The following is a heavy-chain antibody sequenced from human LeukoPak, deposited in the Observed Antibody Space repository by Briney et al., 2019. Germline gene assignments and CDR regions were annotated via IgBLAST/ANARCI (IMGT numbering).Heavy chain of an antibody. CDR2: MYYSGST. V-gene: IGHV4-59*01. CDR3: ARTLYGSGAHYYFDY. J-gene: IGHJ4*02. CDR1: GGSISSSY. D-gene: IGHD3-10*01. Sequence: SETLSLTWTVSGGSISSSYWRWIRQPPGKGLEWIGYMYYSGSTNYSPSLKSRVTISADTSKNQFSLKLSSVTAADTAVYYCARTLYGSGAHYYFDYWGQGTLVTVSS.